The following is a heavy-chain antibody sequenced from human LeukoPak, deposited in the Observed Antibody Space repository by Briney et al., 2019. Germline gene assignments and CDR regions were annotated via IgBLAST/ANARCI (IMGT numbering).Heavy chain of an antibody. CDR1: GFTFSSYG. V-gene: IGHV3-30*02. D-gene: IGHD6-19*01. CDR3: GRAMARGSSGWYSGFDY. CDR2: IRYDGSNK. Sequence: GGSLRLSCAASGFTFSSYGMHWVRQAPGKGLEWVAFIRYDGSNKYYADSVKGRFTISRDNSKNTLYLQMNSLRAEDTAVYYCGRAMARGSSGWYSGFDYWGQGTLVTVSS. J-gene: IGHJ4*02.